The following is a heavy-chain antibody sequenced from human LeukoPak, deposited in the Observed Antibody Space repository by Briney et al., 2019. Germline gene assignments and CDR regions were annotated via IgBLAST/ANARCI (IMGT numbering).Heavy chain of an antibody. CDR3: ATTLRSGSYYFDS. J-gene: IGHJ4*02. D-gene: IGHD1-26*01. CDR2: ISGSGDST. CDR1: GFSFNNFV. Sequence: GGSLRLSCAASGFSFNNFVMNWVRQAPGKGLEWVSTISGSGDSTYYADSVRGRFTISRDNSKNTLYLQMNSLRVEDTAVYYCATTLRSGSYYFDSWGQGTLVTVSS. V-gene: IGHV3-23*01.